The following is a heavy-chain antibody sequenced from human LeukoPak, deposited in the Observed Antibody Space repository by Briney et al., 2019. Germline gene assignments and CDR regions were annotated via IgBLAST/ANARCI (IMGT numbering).Heavy chain of an antibody. CDR1: GFTFDDYA. Sequence: SGGSLRLSCAASGFTFDDYAMHWVRQAPGKGLEWVSGISWNSGSIGYADSVKGRFTISRDNAKNSLYLQMNSLRAEDTALYYCAKGGVEDAFDIWGQGTMVTVSS. D-gene: IGHD3-3*01. V-gene: IGHV3-9*01. J-gene: IGHJ3*02. CDR3: AKGGVEDAFDI. CDR2: ISWNSGSI.